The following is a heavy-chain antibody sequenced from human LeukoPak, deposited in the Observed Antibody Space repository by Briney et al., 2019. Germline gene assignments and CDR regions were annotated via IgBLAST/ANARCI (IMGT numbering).Heavy chain of an antibody. V-gene: IGHV4-59*08. J-gene: IGHJ4*02. CDR3: ARHRGRKAYYFDY. Sequence: SETLSLTCTVSGGSISSYYWSWIRQPPGKGLEWIGYIYYSGSTYYNPSLKSRVTISVDTSKNQFSLKLSSVTAADTAVYYCARHRGRKAYYFDYWGQGTLVTVSS. D-gene: IGHD3-10*01. CDR1: GGSISSYY. CDR2: IYYSGST.